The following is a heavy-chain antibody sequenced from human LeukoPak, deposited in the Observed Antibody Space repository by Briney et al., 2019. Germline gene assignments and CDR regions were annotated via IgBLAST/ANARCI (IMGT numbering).Heavy chain of an antibody. Sequence: ASVKVSCKASGGTFISYAISWVRQAPGQGLEWVGGIIPIFGTANYAQKFQGRVTITTDESTSTAYMELSSLRSEDTAVYYCARQVGGSSHFDYWGQGTLVTVSS. D-gene: IGHD1-26*01. CDR1: GGTFISYA. CDR2: IIPIFGTA. J-gene: IGHJ4*02. V-gene: IGHV1-69*05. CDR3: ARQVGGSSHFDY.